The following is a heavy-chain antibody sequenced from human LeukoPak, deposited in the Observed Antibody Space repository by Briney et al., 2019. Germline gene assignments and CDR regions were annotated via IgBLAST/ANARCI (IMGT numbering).Heavy chain of an antibody. CDR2: INPTGGST. V-gene: IGHV1-46*01. CDR3: ARDREYCSSTNCYYYFDY. Sequence: ASVKVSCKTSGYTFTTYYIHWVRQAPGQGLEWMGIINPTGGSTTYAQKFQGRVTVTRDTSTSTVYMELSSLRSEDTAVYYCARDREYCSSTNCYYYFDYWGQGTLVTVSS. J-gene: IGHJ4*02. D-gene: IGHD2-2*01. CDR1: GYTFTTYY.